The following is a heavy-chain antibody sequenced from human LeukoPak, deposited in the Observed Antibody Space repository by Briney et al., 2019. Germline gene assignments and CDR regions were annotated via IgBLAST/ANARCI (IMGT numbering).Heavy chain of an antibody. CDR3: AREVYDSSGYYRTFDY. CDR2: ISTSSTTI. J-gene: IGHJ4*02. D-gene: IGHD3-22*01. CDR1: GFTFSSYS. V-gene: IGHV3-48*04. Sequence: GGSLRLSCAASGFTFSSYSVTWVRQAPGKGLEWVSYISTSSTTIYYTDSVKGRFTISRDNAKNSLYLQMNSLRAEDTAVYYCAREVYDSSGYYRTFDYWGQGTLVTVSS.